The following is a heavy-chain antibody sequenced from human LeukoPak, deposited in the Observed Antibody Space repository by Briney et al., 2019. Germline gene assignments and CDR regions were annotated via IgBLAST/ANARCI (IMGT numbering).Heavy chain of an antibody. CDR3: AREMFIVVVPAYPNWFDP. V-gene: IGHV4-34*01. Sequence: SETLSLTCAVYGGSFSGYYWSWIRQPPGKGLEWIGEINHSGSTNYNPSLKSRVTISADTSKDQFSLKLSSVTAADTAVYYRAREMFIVVVPAYPNWFDPWGQGTLVTVSS. CDR1: GGSFSGYY. J-gene: IGHJ5*02. CDR2: INHSGST. D-gene: IGHD2-2*01.